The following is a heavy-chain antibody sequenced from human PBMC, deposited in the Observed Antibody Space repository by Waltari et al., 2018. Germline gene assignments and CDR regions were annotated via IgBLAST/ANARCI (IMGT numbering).Heavy chain of an antibody. J-gene: IGHJ3*02. V-gene: IGHV3-30-3*01. CDR1: GFTLRSYA. CDR3: ARPPPEGPTDAFDI. Sequence: QVQLVESGGGVVQPGRSLRLSCAASGFTLRSYAMHWVRQAPGKGLEWVAFISYDGSNKYYADSVKGRFTISRDNSKNTLYLQMNSLRAEDTAVYYCARPPPEGPTDAFDIWGQGTMVTVSS. CDR2: ISYDGSNK.